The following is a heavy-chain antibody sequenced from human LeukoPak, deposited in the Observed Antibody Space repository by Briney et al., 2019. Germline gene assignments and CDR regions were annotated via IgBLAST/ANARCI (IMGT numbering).Heavy chain of an antibody. CDR2: ISTSTSYI. D-gene: IGHD2-2*02. Sequence: GGSLRLSCAASGFTFSNYGVSWVRQAPGKGLEWVSSISTSTSYIYYADSVKGRFTISRDNAKNSLYLQMDSLRAEDTAVYYCAREDCSSTSCYIPLNYYYYYMDVWGKGTTVTVSS. CDR1: GFTFSNYG. J-gene: IGHJ6*03. V-gene: IGHV3-21*01. CDR3: AREDCSSTSCYIPLNYYYYYMDV.